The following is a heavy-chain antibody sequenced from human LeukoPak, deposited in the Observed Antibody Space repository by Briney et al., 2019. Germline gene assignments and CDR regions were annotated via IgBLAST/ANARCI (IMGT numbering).Heavy chain of an antibody. D-gene: IGHD6-25*01. Sequence: SETLSLTCIVSGVSIRSDTYYWGWIRQPPGKGLEWIGNYHNGNSYYNPSLKSRVTISEDTSGNQFSLRVTSVTAADTAVYYCARLWDSTGLYFYYYMDVWGEGTTITVSS. CDR3: ARLWDSTGLYFYYYMDV. CDR1: GVSIRSDTYY. CDR2: YHNGNS. V-gene: IGHV4-39*01. J-gene: IGHJ6*03.